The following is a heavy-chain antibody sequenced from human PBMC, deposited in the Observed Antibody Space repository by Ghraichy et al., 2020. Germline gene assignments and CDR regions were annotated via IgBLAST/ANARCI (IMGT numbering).Heavy chain of an antibody. Sequence: SETLSLTCTVSGGSISSYYWSWIRQPPGKGLEWIGYIYYSGSTNYNPSLKSRVTISVDTSKNQFSLKLSSVTAADTAVYYCARGGGFYSGSYDSGYWGQGTLVTVSS. CDR2: IYYSGST. J-gene: IGHJ4*02. D-gene: IGHD1-26*01. V-gene: IGHV4-59*01. CDR3: ARGGGFYSGSYDSGY. CDR1: GGSISSYY.